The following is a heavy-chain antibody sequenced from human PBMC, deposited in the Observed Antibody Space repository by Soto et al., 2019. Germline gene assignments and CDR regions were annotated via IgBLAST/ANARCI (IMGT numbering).Heavy chain of an antibody. D-gene: IGHD1-26*01. J-gene: IGHJ4*02. CDR1: GGTFSSYT. Sequence: ASVKVSCKASGGTFSSYTITWVRQAPGQGLEWMGWINPNSGGTNYAQKFQGWVTMTRDTSISTAYMELSRLRSDDTAVYYCARRVGTTQYYFDYWGQGTLVTVSS. CDR3: ARRVGTTQYYFDY. V-gene: IGHV1-2*04. CDR2: INPNSGGT.